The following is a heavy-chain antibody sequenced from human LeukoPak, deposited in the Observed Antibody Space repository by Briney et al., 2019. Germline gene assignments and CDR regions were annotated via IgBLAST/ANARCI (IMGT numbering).Heavy chain of an antibody. Sequence: GESLKISCKGSGYSFSSYWLAWVRQMPGKGLEWMGIIYPGDSNTRYSPSFQGQVTISADKSISTAYLQWSSLKASDTAMYYCARHTTTWSLDPWGQGTLVTVSS. J-gene: IGHJ5*02. D-gene: IGHD1-1*01. CDR2: IYPGDSNT. V-gene: IGHV5-51*01. CDR3: ARHTTTWSLDP. CDR1: GYSFSSYW.